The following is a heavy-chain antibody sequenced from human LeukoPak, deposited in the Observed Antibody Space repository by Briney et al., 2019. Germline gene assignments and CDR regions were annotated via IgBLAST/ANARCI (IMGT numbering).Heavy chain of an antibody. J-gene: IGHJ6*03. D-gene: IGHD3-22*01. CDR2: IYTSGST. V-gene: IGHV4-4*07. CDR3: ARDRGSGSSGPYPPYYYMDV. Sequence: SETLSLTFTVSGGSISSYYSSWIRQPAGKGLEWIGRIYTSGSTNYNPSLKSRVTMSVDTSKNQFSLKLSSVTAADMAVYYCARDRGSGSSGPYPPYYYMDVWGKGTTVAVSS. CDR1: GGSISSYY.